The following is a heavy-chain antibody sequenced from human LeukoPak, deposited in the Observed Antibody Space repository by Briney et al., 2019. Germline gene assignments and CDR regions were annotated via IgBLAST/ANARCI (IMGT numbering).Heavy chain of an antibody. CDR3: ARPGSGGLRGNWFDP. D-gene: IGHD4-17*01. V-gene: IGHV1-69*13. Sequence: SVKASCKASGGTFSSYAISWVRQAPGQGLEWMGGIIPIFGTANYAQKFQGRVTITADESTSTAYMELSSLRSEDTAVYYCARPGSGGLRGNWFDPWGQGTLVTVSS. J-gene: IGHJ5*02. CDR2: IIPIFGTA. CDR1: GGTFSSYA.